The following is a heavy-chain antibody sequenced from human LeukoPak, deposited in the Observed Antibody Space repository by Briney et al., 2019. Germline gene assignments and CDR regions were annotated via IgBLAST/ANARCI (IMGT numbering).Heavy chain of an antibody. CDR3: AGDQVSAVFDY. J-gene: IGHJ4*02. CDR2: ISPSGSYT. D-gene: IGHD5/OR15-5a*01. Sequence: GESLRLSRAASGFIFSDFYKNWIPQAPGKGLEWLAYISPSGSYTTYGDSVKGRFVISRDNTKNSVSLQMDSLRAEDTAVYFCAGDQVSAVFDYWGQGARVTVS. V-gene: IGHV3-11*05. CDR1: GFIFSDFY.